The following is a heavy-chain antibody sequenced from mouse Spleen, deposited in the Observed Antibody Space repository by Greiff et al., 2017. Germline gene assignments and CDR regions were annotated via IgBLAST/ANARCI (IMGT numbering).Heavy chain of an antibody. J-gene: IGHJ1*01. D-gene: IGHD4-1*01. Sequence: EVQLQESGPELVKPGASVKMSCKASGYTFTDYNMHWVKQSHGKSLEWIGYINPNNGGTSYNQKFKGKATLTVNKSSSTAYMELRSLTSEDSAVYYCAREVFWENFDVWGAGTTVTVSS. CDR3: AREVFWENFDV. CDR1: GYTFTDYN. CDR2: INPNNGGT. V-gene: IGHV1-22*01.